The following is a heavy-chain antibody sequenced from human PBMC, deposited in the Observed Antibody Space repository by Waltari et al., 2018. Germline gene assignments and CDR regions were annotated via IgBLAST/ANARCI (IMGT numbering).Heavy chain of an antibody. D-gene: IGHD3-22*01. CDR3: AHRLWGSGYYLGPFDY. CDR1: GFSLSTSGVG. Sequence: QITLKESGPTLVKPTQTLTLTCTFSGFSLSTSGVGVGWIRQHPGKALEWLALIYWNDDKRYSPSLKSRLTITKDTSNNQVVLTMTNMDPVDTATYYCAHRLWGSGYYLGPFDYWGQGTLVTVSS. V-gene: IGHV2-5*01. J-gene: IGHJ4*02. CDR2: IYWNDDK.